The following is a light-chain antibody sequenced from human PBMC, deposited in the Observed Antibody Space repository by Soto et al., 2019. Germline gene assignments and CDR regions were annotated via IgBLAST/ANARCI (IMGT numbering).Light chain of an antibody. CDR3: QQRSHWPPT. CDR2: DAS. CDR1: QSVSSY. J-gene: IGKJ2*01. V-gene: IGKV3-11*01. Sequence: EIVLTQSPATLSLSPGERATLSCRASQSVSSYLAWYQQKPGQAPRLLIYDASNRATGIPVRFSGSGSGTDFTLTSSSLEPEDFAVYYCQQRSHWPPTFGQGTKLEIK.